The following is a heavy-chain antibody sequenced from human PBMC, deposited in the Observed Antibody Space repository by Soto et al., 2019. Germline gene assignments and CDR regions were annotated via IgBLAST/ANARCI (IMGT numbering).Heavy chain of an antibody. CDR2: ITDSGGST. D-gene: IGHD2-2*01. V-gene: IGHV3-23*01. CDR1: GFNISNYG. CDR3: AKDIAGMPHALDF. J-gene: IGHJ3*01. Sequence: VGPMRLSCVASGFNISNYGIHWVRKDQGKGLEWVSSITDSGGSTCYADSVKGRFAISRDNSKNTLYLQMNSLRAEDTAVYHCAKDIAGMPHALDFWGQGTMVPVSS.